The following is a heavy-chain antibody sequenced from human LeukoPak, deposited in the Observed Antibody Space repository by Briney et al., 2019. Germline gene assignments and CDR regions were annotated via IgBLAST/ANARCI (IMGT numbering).Heavy chain of an antibody. J-gene: IGHJ4*02. V-gene: IGHV4-39*01. Sequence: SETLSLTCTVSGGSISSSSSYWGWIRQPPGKGLEWIGSIYYSGSTYYNPSLKSRVTISVDTSKNQFSLKLSSVTAADTAVYYCAGASSGSYPYYFDYWGQGTLVTVSP. CDR2: IYYSGST. D-gene: IGHD1-26*01. CDR1: GGSISSSSSY. CDR3: AGASSGSYPYYFDY.